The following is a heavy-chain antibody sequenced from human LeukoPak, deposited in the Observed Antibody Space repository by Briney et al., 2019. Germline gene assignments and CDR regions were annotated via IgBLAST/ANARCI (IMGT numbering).Heavy chain of an antibody. CDR1: GYTFTSYY. Sequence: ASVKVSCKASGYTFTSYYIHWVRQAPGQGLEWTGIINPSGGSTSYAQKFQGRVTVTRDASTSTVYMELSSLRSEDTAVYYCAREGPYSDSSRSRFDYWGQGTLVTVSS. CDR3: AREGPYSDSSRSRFDY. D-gene: IGHD6-6*01. J-gene: IGHJ4*02. CDR2: INPSGGST. V-gene: IGHV1-46*01.